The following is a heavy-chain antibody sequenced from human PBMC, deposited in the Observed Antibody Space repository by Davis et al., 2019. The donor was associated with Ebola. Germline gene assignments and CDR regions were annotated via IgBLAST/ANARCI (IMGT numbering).Heavy chain of an antibody. CDR1: AGSFHNYY. CDR3: ARDRGITTRTGRDSYYGMDV. D-gene: IGHD6-6*01. CDR2: INNSGHT. J-gene: IGHJ6*02. V-gene: IGHV4-59*12. Sequence: PSETLSLTCPVSAGSFHNYYWGWIRQPPGKGLEWIGYINNSGHTNYSPSLRSRVTISIDTSKNQFSLEVTSVTAADTAVYYCARDRGITTRTGRDSYYGMDVWGQGTTVTVSS.